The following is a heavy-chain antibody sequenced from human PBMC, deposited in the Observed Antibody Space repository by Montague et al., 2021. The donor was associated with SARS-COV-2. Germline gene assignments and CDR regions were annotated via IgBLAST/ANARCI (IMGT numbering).Heavy chain of an antibody. CDR2: FN. V-gene: IGHV6-1*01. D-gene: IGHD3-3*01. Sequence: FNHYEVSMKGRISIKADTSKNQFSLQLDSVTPEDTAVYYCTIEDGLGHYTGYAFDIWGQGTLVTVSS. CDR3: TIEDGLGHYTGYAFDI. J-gene: IGHJ3*02.